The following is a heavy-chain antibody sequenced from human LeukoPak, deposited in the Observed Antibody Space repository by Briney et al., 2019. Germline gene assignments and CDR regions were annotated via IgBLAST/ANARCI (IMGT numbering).Heavy chain of an antibody. J-gene: IGHJ4*02. CDR2: IKQDGSEK. D-gene: IGHD3-3*01. CDR1: GFTFSSYW. CDR3: ARSSPDFWSGYYNY. Sequence: GGSLRLSCAASGFTFSSYWMSWVRQAPGKGREWVANIKQDGSEKYYVDSVKGRFTISRDKAKNSLYLQMNSLRAEDTAVYYCARSSPDFWSGYYNYWGQGTLVTVSS. V-gene: IGHV3-7*01.